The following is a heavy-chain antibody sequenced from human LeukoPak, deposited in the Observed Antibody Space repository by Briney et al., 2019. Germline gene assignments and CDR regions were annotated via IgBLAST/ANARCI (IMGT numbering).Heavy chain of an antibody. CDR2: INSDGSST. CDR3: AKPPTSSSSYYFDY. Sequence: GGSLRLSCAASGFTFSSYWMHWVRQAPGKGLVWVSRINSDGSSTSYADSVKGRFTISRDNAKNTLYLQMNSLRAEDTAVYYCAKPPTSSSSYYFDYWGQGTLVTVSS. V-gene: IGHV3-74*01. CDR1: GFTFSSYW. J-gene: IGHJ4*02. D-gene: IGHD6-13*01.